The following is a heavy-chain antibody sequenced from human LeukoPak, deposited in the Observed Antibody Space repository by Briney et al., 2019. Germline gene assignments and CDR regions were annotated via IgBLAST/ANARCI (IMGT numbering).Heavy chain of an antibody. CDR1: GYTFTGYY. CDR2: INPNSGGT. V-gene: IGHV1-2*06. J-gene: IGHJ4*02. Sequence: GASVKVSCKASGYTFTGYYMHWVRQAPGQGLEWMGRINPNSGGTNYAQKFQGRVTMTRDTSISTAYMELSRLRSDDTAVYYCAKGGTAREYYFDYWGQGTLVTLFS. CDR3: AKGGTAREYYFDY. D-gene: IGHD5-18*01.